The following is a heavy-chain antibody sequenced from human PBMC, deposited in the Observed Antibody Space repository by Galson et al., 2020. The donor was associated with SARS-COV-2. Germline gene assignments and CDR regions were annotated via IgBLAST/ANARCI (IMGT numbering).Heavy chain of an antibody. D-gene: IGHD3-10*01. CDR2: ISYDGTNS. J-gene: IGHJ3*02. CDR1: GFTFENHA. CDR3: ATMDGGQFSGGAFDI. V-gene: IGHV3-30*19. Sequence: GVSLRLSCAASGFTFENHAMHWVRQAPGKGLEWVAVISYDGTNSYHTDSVKGRFTISRDNSRNTVYLQMNSLRAEDTAVFYCATMDGGQFSGGAFDIWGQGTMVTVSS.